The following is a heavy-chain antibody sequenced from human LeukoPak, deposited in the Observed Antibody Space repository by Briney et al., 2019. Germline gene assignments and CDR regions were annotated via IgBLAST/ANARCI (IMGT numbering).Heavy chain of an antibody. J-gene: IGHJ4*02. CDR2: IYTSGST. D-gene: IGHD4-23*01. CDR3: AGSDFDYGGNRPVDY. Sequence: SETLSLTCTVSGGSISSHYWSWIRQPAGKRLEGIGRIYTSGSTNYNHSLKSRVTMSVDTSKNQFSLKLSSVTAADTAVYYCAGSDFDYGGNRPVDYWGQGTLVTVSS. V-gene: IGHV4-4*07. CDR1: GGSISSHY.